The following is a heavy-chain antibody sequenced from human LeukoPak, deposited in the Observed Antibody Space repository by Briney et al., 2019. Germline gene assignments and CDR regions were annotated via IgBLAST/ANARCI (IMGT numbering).Heavy chain of an antibody. V-gene: IGHV1-3*01. CDR1: GYTFTSYA. J-gene: IGHJ5*02. Sequence: ASVKVSCKASGYTFTSYAMHWVRQAPGQRLEWMGWINAGNGNTKYSQKFQGRVTITRNTSISTAYMELSSLRSEDTAVYYCARDADGSGWYWNWFDPWGQGTLVTVSS. CDR3: ARDADGSGWYWNWFDP. D-gene: IGHD6-19*01. CDR2: INAGNGNT.